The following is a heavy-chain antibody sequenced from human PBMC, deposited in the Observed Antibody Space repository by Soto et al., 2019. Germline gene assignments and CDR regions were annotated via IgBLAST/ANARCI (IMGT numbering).Heavy chain of an antibody. CDR2: ISGTGGTT. J-gene: IGHJ4*02. D-gene: IGHD1-7*01. V-gene: IGHV3-23*01. CDR1: GFTFSSYA. CDR3: AKETGTYSISLAS. Sequence: EVHLLESGGGLVHPGGSLRLSCEASGFTFSSYAMNWVRQGPGKGLEWVSTISGTGGTTKYADSVKGRFTISRDNSKNRLYLQMNGLGAENTAVIYGAKETGTYSISLASWGQGTPVTASP.